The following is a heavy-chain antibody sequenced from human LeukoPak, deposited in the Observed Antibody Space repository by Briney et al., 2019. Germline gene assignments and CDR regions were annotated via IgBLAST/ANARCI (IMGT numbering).Heavy chain of an antibody. CDR2: IKQDASEI. CDR3: ASLDTAMVTWRDN. CDR1: GFTFSNYW. J-gene: IGHJ4*02. V-gene: IGHV3-7*03. D-gene: IGHD5-18*01. Sequence: PGGSLRLSCAASGFTFSNYWMSWVRQAPGKGLEWVANIKQDASEIYYVGSVKGRFIISRDNAKNSLFLQMNSLRVEDTAVYYCASLDTAMVTWRDNWGQGTLVTVSS.